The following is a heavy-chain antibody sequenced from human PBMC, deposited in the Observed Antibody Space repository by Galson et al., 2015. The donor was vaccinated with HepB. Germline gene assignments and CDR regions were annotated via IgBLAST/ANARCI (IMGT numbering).Heavy chain of an antibody. CDR1: GYSFTSYW. V-gene: IGHV5-10-1*01. CDR2: IDPSDSYT. CDR3: ARQVGRIVVVPAAFSYYYYYGMDV. Sequence: QSGAEVKKPGESLRISCKGSGYSFTSYWISWVRQMPGKGLEWMGRIDPSDSYTNYSPSFQGHVTISADKSISTAYLQWSSLKASDTAMYYCARQVGRIVVVPAAFSYYYYYGMDVWGQGTTVTVSS. J-gene: IGHJ6*02. D-gene: IGHD2-2*01.